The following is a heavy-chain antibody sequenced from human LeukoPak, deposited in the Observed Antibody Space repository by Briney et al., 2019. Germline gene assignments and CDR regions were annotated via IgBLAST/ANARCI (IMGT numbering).Heavy chain of an antibody. J-gene: IGHJ4*02. CDR3: ARGGIQLWLRY. Sequence: SETLSLTCAVYGGSFSGYCWSWIRQPPGKGLEWIGEINHSGSTNYNPSLKSRVTISVDTSKNQFSLKLGSVTAADTAVYYCARGGIQLWLRYWGQGTLVTVSS. V-gene: IGHV4-34*01. CDR1: GGSFSGYC. CDR2: INHSGST. D-gene: IGHD5-18*01.